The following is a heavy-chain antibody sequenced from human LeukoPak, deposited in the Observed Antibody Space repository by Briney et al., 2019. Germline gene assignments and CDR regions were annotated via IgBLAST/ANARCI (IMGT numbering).Heavy chain of an antibody. CDR3: ARSEGRASGYDTYDY. J-gene: IGHJ4*02. D-gene: IGHD5-18*01. V-gene: IGHV1-3*03. CDR1: GYTFTSYA. Sequence: ASVKVSCKASGYTFTSYAMHWVRQAPRQRLEWMGWINAGNGNTKYSQEFQGRVTITRDTSASTAYMELSSLRSEDMAVYYCARSEGRASGYDTYDYWGQGTLVTVSS. CDR2: INAGNGNT.